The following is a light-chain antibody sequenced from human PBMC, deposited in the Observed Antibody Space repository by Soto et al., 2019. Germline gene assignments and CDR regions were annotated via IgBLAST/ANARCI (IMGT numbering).Light chain of an antibody. CDR2: GNY. V-gene: IGLV1-47*01. CDR3: AAWDDRLRGVV. CDR1: SSNIGSNY. J-gene: IGLJ2*01. Sequence: QSVLTQPPSASGTPGQWVTISCSGSSSNIGSNYVCWYQQLPGTAPKLLIYGNYQRPSGVPDRFSGSKSGTSASLASSGLRSEDEAHYYCAAWDDRLRGVVFGGGTKLTV.